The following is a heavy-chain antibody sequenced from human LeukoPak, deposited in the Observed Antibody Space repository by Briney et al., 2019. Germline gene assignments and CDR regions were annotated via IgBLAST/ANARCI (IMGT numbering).Heavy chain of an antibody. J-gene: IGHJ4*02. D-gene: IGHD2-15*01. CDR3: ARIRGYCSGGSCYYSD. Sequence: SGPTLVNPTQTLTLTCTFSGFSLSTSGKCVSWIRQPPGKALEWLALIDWDDDKYYSTSLKTRLTIPKDTSKNQVVLTMTNMDPVDTATYYCARIRGYCSGGSCYYSDWGQGTLVTVSS. CDR1: GFSLSTSGKC. CDR2: IDWDDDK. V-gene: IGHV2-70*01.